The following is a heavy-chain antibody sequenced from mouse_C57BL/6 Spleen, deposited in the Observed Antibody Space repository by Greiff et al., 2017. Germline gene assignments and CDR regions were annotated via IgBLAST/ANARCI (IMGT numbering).Heavy chain of an antibody. Sequence: EVKLMESGGGLVQSGRSLRLSCATSGFTFSDFYMEWVRQAPGKGLEWIAASRNKANDYTTEYSASVKGRFIVSRDTSQSILYLQMNALRAEDTAIYYCARDEDSNYPSFAYWGQGTLVTVSA. J-gene: IGHJ3*01. CDR3: ARDEDSNYPSFAY. CDR1: GFTFSDFY. V-gene: IGHV7-1*01. D-gene: IGHD2-5*01. CDR2: SRNKANDYTT.